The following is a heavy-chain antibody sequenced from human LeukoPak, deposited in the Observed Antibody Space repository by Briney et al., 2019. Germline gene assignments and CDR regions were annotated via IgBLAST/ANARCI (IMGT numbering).Heavy chain of an antibody. CDR1: GGSISSSSYY. CDR3: AKRADGWYYFDY. CDR2: IYYSGST. Sequence: SETLSLTCTVSGGSISSSSYYWGWIRQPPGKGLEWIGSIYYSGSTYYNPSLKSRVTISVDTSKNQFSLKLSSVTAADTAVYYCAKRADGWYYFDYWGQGTLVTVSS. V-gene: IGHV4-39*01. J-gene: IGHJ4*02. D-gene: IGHD6-19*01.